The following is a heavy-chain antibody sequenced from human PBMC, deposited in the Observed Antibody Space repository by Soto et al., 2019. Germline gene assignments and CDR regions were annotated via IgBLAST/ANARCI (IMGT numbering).Heavy chain of an antibody. J-gene: IGHJ6*02. V-gene: IGHV1-69*12. D-gene: IGHD3-22*01. CDR1: GGTFSSYA. CDR2: IIPIFGTA. Sequence: QVQLVQSGAEVKKPGSSVKVSCKASGGTFSSYAISWVRQAPGQGLEWMGGIIPIFGTANYAQKFQGRVTITADESTSKADMELSSLRSEDTAVYYCARDYYDSSGYYCGMDVWGQGTTVTVSS. CDR3: ARDYYDSSGYYCGMDV.